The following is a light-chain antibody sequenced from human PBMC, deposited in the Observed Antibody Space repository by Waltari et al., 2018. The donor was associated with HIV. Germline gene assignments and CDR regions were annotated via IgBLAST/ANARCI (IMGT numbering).Light chain of an antibody. CDR1: QSLRGTY. CDR2: GAS. J-gene: IGKJ1*01. CDR3: QQYGSSSWT. Sequence: EIVLTQSPGTLSLSQGESATLSCRASQSLRGTYLAWYQHKPGQSPRLLIYGASTRATGIPGRFSGSGSGTDFTLTISRLEPEDFAVYYCQQYGSSSWTFGQGTKVEI. V-gene: IGKV3-20*01.